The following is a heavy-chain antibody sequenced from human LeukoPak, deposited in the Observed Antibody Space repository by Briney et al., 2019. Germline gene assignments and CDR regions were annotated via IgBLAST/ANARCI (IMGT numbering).Heavy chain of an antibody. CDR3: ARAAEYYYGSGSYLFDP. CDR2: NNPSGGST. J-gene: IGHJ5*02. Sequence: ASVKVSCKASGYTFTSYYMHWVRQAPGQGLEWMGINNPSGGSTSYAQKFQGRVTMTRDTSTSTVYMELSSLRSEDTAVYYCARAAEYYYGSGSYLFDPWGRGTLVTVSS. V-gene: IGHV1-46*01. CDR1: GYTFTSYY. D-gene: IGHD3-10*01.